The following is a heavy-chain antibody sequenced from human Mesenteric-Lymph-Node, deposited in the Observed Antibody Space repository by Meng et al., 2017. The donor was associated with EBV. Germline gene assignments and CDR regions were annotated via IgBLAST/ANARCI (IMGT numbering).Heavy chain of an antibody. CDR3: ARITFGGAIGD. CDR1: SGSISNSNW. D-gene: IGHD3-16*02. CDR2: IFHSGGT. J-gene: IGHJ4*02. V-gene: IGHV4-4*03. Sequence: QVTLTGPGPGLVKPPGTLSLTCAVSSGSISNSNWWSWVRQPPGKGLQWIGEIFHSGGTNYNPSLKSRVTISVDKSKNQFSLKVNSLTAADTAVYYCARITFGGAIGDWGQGTLVTVSS.